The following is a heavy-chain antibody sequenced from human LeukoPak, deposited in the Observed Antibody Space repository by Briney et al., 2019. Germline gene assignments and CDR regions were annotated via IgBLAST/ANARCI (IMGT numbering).Heavy chain of an antibody. Sequence: SETLSLTCTVSGGSISSYYWSRIRQPAGKGLEWIGRIYTSGSTNYDPSLKSRVTMSVDTSKNQFSLELRSVTAADTAVYYCARVDYSNSGSYPPHFDHWGQGTLATVSS. CDR1: GGSISSYY. J-gene: IGHJ4*02. CDR2: IYTSGST. V-gene: IGHV4-4*07. CDR3: ARVDYSNSGSYPPHFDH. D-gene: IGHD3-10*01.